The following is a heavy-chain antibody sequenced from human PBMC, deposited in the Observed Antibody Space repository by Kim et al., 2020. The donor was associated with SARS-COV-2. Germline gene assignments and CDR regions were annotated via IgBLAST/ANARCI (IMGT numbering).Heavy chain of an antibody. CDR1: GGSISSYY. J-gene: IGHJ4*02. D-gene: IGHD2-8*01. CDR3: ARATKPLSPFDY. Sequence: SETLSLTCTVSGGSISSYYWSWIRQPPGKGLEWIGYIYYSGSTNYNPSLKSRVTISVDTSKNQFSLKLSSVTAADTAVYYCARATKPLSPFDYWGQGTLVTVSS. CDR2: IYYSGST. V-gene: IGHV4-59*01.